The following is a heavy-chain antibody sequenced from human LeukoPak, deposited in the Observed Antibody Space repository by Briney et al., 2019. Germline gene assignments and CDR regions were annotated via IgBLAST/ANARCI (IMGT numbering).Heavy chain of an antibody. J-gene: IGHJ5*02. CDR2: IDHSGST. Sequence: SETLSLTCAVYGGSFSGYYWSWIRQPPGKGLEWIGEIDHSGSTNYNPSLKSRVTISVDTSKNQFSLKLSSVTAADTAVYYCARGYSYGWAWFDPWGQGTLVTVSS. V-gene: IGHV4-34*01. CDR1: GGSFSGYY. CDR3: ARGYSYGWAWFDP. D-gene: IGHD5-18*01.